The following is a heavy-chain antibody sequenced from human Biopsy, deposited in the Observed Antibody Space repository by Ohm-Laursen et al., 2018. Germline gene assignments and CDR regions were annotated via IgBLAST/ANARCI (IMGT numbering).Heavy chain of an antibody. CDR3: ARWTPEYDSSRYYLDAFDI. CDR1: GGSLSTYY. D-gene: IGHD3-22*01. V-gene: IGHV4-4*07. Sequence: PSDTLSLTCTVSGGSLSTYYWSWIRQPAGKGLEWIGRISSSGSANYNPSLRSRVTLSMDTSKRQFSLKMSFVTAADTAVYYCARWTPEYDSSRYYLDAFDIWGQGTKVTVSS. CDR2: ISSSGSA. J-gene: IGHJ3*02.